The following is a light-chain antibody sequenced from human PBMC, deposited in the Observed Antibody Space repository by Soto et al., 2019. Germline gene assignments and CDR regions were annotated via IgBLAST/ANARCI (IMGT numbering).Light chain of an antibody. V-gene: IGKV1-5*03. CDR2: TAS. J-gene: IGKJ1*01. CDR1: PRINSW. Sequence: DIQMTQSPSTLSASVGDRVTITCRASPRINSWLAWYQQKPGKAPKLLTYTASILTSGVPSRFSGSGSGTEFTLTITSLQPNDFATNYCQQNSSYSTFGQGTKVEIK. CDR3: QQNSSYST.